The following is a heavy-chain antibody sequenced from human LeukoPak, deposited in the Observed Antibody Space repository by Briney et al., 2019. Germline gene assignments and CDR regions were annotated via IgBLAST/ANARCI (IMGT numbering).Heavy chain of an antibody. CDR1: GFTSSTYA. Sequence: GRSLRLSCAASGFTSSTYAMHWVRQAPGKGLEWVAVISYDGRNKYYADSVKGRFTISRDNSKDTVYLQMNSLRAEDAAIYYCTRVDNYGGYEFDFWGQGTLDTVSS. CDR2: ISYDGRNK. CDR3: TRVDNYGGYEFDF. J-gene: IGHJ4*02. V-gene: IGHV3-30*01. D-gene: IGHD4-23*01.